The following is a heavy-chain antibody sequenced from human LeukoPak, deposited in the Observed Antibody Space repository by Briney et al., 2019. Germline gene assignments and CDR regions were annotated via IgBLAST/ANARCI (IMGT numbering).Heavy chain of an antibody. CDR3: ARKNWNYFDY. D-gene: IGHD1-1*01. J-gene: IGHJ4*02. Sequence: GGSLRLSCAASGFTFSSYSMNWVRQAPGKGLEWVSYISSSSSTIYYADSVKGRFTISRDNAKNSLYLQMNSLRAEDTAVYYCARKNWNYFDYWGQGTLVTASS. V-gene: IGHV3-48*01. CDR1: GFTFSSYS. CDR2: ISSSSSTI.